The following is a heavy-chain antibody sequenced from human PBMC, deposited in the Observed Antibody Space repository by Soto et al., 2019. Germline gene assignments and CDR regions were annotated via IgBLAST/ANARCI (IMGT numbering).Heavy chain of an antibody. Sequence: QVQLVQSGAEVKKPGSSVKVSCKASGGTFSSYAISWVRQAPGQGLEWMGGIIPIFGTANYAQKFQGRVTITADESTSTAYMELSSLSSEDTAVYYRARVDASNYVGRMNFDYWGQGTLVTVSS. J-gene: IGHJ4*02. CDR2: IIPIFGTA. D-gene: IGHD4-4*01. CDR3: ARVDASNYVGRMNFDY. V-gene: IGHV1-69*12. CDR1: GGTFSSYA.